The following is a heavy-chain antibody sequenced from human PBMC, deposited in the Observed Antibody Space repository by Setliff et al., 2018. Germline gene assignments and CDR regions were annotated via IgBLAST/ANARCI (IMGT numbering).Heavy chain of an antibody. Sequence: ASVKVSCKASGGTFSSYAISWVRQAPGQGLEWMGIINPSGGSTSYAQKLQGRVTMTTDTSTSTAYMELRSLRSDDTAVYYCARDLGRGYYYDSSGQKVGDYWGQGTLVTVSS. D-gene: IGHD3-22*01. CDR1: GGTFSSYA. J-gene: IGHJ4*02. CDR2: INPSGGST. V-gene: IGHV1-46*01. CDR3: ARDLGRGYYYDSSGQKVGDY.